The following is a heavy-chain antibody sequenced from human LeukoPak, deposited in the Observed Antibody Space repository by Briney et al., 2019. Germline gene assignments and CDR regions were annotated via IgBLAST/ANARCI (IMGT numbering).Heavy chain of an antibody. CDR3: ARDEFDSGSYYNVNFEH. D-gene: IGHD3-10*01. V-gene: IGHV3-66*01. Sequence: GGSLRLSCAASGFTFGTYAMNWVRQAPGKGLEWVSILFSGGSALYADSVKARFTISRDNTKNSLYLQMNSLRAEDTAVYYCARDEFDSGSYYNVNFEHWGQGILVTVSS. J-gene: IGHJ4*02. CDR2: LFSGGSA. CDR1: GFTFGTYA.